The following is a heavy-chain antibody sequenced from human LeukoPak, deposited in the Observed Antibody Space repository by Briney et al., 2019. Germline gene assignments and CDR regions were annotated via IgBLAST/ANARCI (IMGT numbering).Heavy chain of an antibody. CDR2: INHSGST. V-gene: IGHV4-34*01. J-gene: IGHJ4*02. CDR1: GGSFSGYY. Sequence: SETLSLTCAVYGGSFSGYYWSWIRQPPGKGLEWIGEINHSGSTNYNPSLKSRVTISVDTSKNQFSLKLSSVTAADTAVYYCARRGSSWYYFDYWGQGTLVTVSS. CDR3: ARRGSSWYYFDY. D-gene: IGHD6-13*01.